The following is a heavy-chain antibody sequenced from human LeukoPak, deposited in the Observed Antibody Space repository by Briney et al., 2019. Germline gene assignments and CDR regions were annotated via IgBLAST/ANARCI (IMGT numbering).Heavy chain of an antibody. CDR3: ATSPPSSGWYGGWFDP. CDR1: GYSISSGYY. CDR2: MFRTGTT. D-gene: IGHD6-19*01. J-gene: IGHJ5*02. Sequence: SETLSLTCTVSGYSISSGYYWGWIRPPPGKGLEWIGSMFRTGTTYYNPSLQSRVTISIDTSKNQFSLKLSSVTAADTAVYYCATSPPSSGWYGGWFDPWGQGTLVTVSS. V-gene: IGHV4-38-2*02.